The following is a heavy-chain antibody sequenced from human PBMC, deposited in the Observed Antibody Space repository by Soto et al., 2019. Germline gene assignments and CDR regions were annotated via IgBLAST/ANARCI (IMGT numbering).Heavy chain of an antibody. CDR3: GPYGGGGGY. Sequence: EVQLVESGGGLIQPGGSLRLSCAVSGFTVSNNYMSWVRQAPGKGLEGVSVIYSGGYTAYGDSVKGRFTISRDNSKNTLFLKKNGRGPDGGGVFYWGPYGGGGGYWGQGTLVTVSS. CDR2: IYSGGYT. CDR1: GFTVSNNY. D-gene: IGHD4-17*01. V-gene: IGHV3-53*01. J-gene: IGHJ4*02.